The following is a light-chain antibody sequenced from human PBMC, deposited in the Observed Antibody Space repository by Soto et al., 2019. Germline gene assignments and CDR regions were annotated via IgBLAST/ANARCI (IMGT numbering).Light chain of an antibody. Sequence: VLTHSPGTLSLSPGERATLSCRASQSLRNNYLAWYQQKRGQAPRLLIYGASNRASGVPERFSGSGAGTDYTLTISSLEPEDFVVYHCQQYGSSPWTFGQGTKV. CDR2: GAS. J-gene: IGKJ1*01. CDR3: QQYGSSPWT. CDR1: QSLRNNY. V-gene: IGKV3-20*01.